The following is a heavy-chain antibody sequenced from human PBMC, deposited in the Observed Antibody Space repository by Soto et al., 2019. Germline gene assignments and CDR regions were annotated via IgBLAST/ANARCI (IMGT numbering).Heavy chain of an antibody. J-gene: IGHJ5*02. CDR2: INPNSGVT. CDR3: ARGGCTILAPLP. D-gene: IGHD2-2*01. CDR1: GYTFTGYF. Sequence: ASVKVSCKASGYTFTGYFIHWVRQAPGEGLEWVGYINPNSGVTKYAPRFLGRVTITRDTSIRTAYMDLNNLRSDDTAVYFCARGGCTILAPLPWGAGTMVTVSS. V-gene: IGHV1-2*02.